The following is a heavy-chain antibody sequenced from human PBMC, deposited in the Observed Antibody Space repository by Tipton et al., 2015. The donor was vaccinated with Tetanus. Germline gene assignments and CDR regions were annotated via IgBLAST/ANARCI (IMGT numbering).Heavy chain of an antibody. V-gene: IGHV4-39*01. CDR1: GGSMIGSGHY. Sequence: TLSLTCIVSGGSMIGSGHYGAWVRQSPGKGLEWIGSLTYSGRTYYSPSLKSRVTMSVDTSKNRFSLKLTSVTAADAAVYYCAGPSTTVTPRAFDVWGQGTMVTVSS. CDR2: LTYSGRT. D-gene: IGHD4-17*01. CDR3: AGPSTTVTPRAFDV. J-gene: IGHJ3*01.